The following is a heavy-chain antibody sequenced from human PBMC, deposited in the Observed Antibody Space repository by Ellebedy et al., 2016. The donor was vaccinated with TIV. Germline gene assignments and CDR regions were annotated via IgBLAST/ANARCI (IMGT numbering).Heavy chain of an antibody. CDR1: GFPLTSFG. D-gene: IGHD5-24*01. Sequence: ASVKVSCXTSGFPLTSFGISWVRQAPGQGLEWVGWISGSRGITFYAPEFQGRVTVSTDASVTTAYLELRSLRFDDTALYRCARDEGYIIDYWGQGTLVAVSS. V-gene: IGHV1-18*01. CDR2: ISGSRGIT. CDR3: ARDEGYIIDY. J-gene: IGHJ4*02.